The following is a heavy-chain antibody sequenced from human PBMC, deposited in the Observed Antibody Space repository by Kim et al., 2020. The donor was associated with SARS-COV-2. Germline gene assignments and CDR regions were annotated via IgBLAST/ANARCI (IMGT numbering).Heavy chain of an antibody. D-gene: IGHD1-26*01. V-gene: IGHV3-74*01. CDR1: GFTFSSYW. CDR2: INSDGSGT. Sequence: GGSLRLSCAASGFTFSSYWMHWVRQAPGKGLVWVSRINSDGSGTVYADSVKGRFTISRDNAKNTLYLQMNGLRAEDTGIYYCARSIVGPSTDYWGQGTQVTVSS. CDR3: ARSIVGPSTDY. J-gene: IGHJ4*02.